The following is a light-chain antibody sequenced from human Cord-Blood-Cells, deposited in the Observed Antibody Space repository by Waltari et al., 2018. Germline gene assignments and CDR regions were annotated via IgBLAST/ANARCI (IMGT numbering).Light chain of an antibody. CDR3: AAWDDSLNGVV. Sequence: QSVLTQPPSASGTPGQRVTISCSGSSSNIGSNTVNWYQQLPGTAPKLLIYSNNQRHSGVPDRFSGSKYGTSASLAISGLQSEDEADYYCAAWDDSLNGVVFGGGTKLTVL. V-gene: IGLV1-44*01. CDR1: SSNIGSNT. J-gene: IGLJ2*01. CDR2: SNN.